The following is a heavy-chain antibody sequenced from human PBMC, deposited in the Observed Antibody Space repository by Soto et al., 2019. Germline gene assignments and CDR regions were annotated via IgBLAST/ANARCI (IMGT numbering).Heavy chain of an antibody. CDR1: GYTFTGHY. CDR2: INPNSGGT. CDR3: ARDRSAGQDAIDI. V-gene: IGHV1-2*04. J-gene: IGHJ3*02. Sequence: ASVTVSCQASGYTFTGHYMHWVRQAPGQGLEWMGWINPNSGGTNYAQKFQGWVTMTRDTSISTAYMELSRLRSDDTAVYYCARDRSAGQDAIDIWGQGTMVTVSS. D-gene: IGHD6-19*01.